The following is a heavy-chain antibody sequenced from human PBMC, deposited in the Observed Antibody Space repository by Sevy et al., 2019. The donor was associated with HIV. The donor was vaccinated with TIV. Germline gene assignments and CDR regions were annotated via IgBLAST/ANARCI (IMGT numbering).Heavy chain of an antibody. CDR3: AKRVGATGGVFDY. D-gene: IGHD1-26*01. V-gene: IGHV3-23*01. J-gene: IGHJ4*02. Sequence: GGSLRLSCAASGVTFNNYAMSWVRQAPGKGLEWVAVISGSGGSTNYADAGKGRFTMSRNNSTNTLYLQMNSLRVEDTAVYYCAKRVGATGGVFDYWGQGTMVTVSS. CDR2: ISGSGGST. CDR1: GVTFNNYA.